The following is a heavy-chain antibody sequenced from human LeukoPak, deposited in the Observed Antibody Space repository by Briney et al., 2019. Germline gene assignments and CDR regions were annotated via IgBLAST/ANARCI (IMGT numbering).Heavy chain of an antibody. CDR2: MNPNSGNT. J-gene: IGHJ6*03. CDR3: ARAVSAAAPLRTVYYYYYMGV. V-gene: IGHV1-8*03. CDR1: GGTFSSYA. Sequence: ASVKVSCKASGGTFSSYAISWVRPAPGQGLEWMGWMNPNSGNTGYAQKFQGRVTITRNTSISTAYMELSSLRSEDTAVYYCARAVSAAAPLRTVYYYYYMGVWGKGTTVTVSS. D-gene: IGHD6-13*01.